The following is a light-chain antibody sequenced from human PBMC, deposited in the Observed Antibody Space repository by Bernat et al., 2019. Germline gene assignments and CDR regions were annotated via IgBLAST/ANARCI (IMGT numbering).Light chain of an antibody. CDR2: DAS. J-gene: IGKJ2*01. CDR1: QSVNTY. Sequence: EIVLTQSPATLSLSPGDRATLSCRASQSVNTYLAWYQQKSGQAPRLLIYDASTRATGIPARFSGGGSGTDFTLTISSLEPEDFAVYYCQQYGNSPSTFGQGTKLEIK. CDR3: QQYGNSPST. V-gene: IGKV3-11*01.